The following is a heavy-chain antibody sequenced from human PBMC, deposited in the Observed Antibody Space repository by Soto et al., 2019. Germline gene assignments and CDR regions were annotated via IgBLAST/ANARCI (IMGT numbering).Heavy chain of an antibody. J-gene: IGHJ3*02. CDR1: SGSFSVYY. V-gene: IGHV4-34*01. D-gene: IGHD4-4*01. Sequence: LSLTCAVYSGSFSVYYWNWIRQSPGKGLEWIGEINHAGSTNYNPSLKSRVTISVDTSKNQFSLKLSSVTAADTAVYFCARDSTRRGACDIWGQGTMVTVSS. CDR2: INHAGST. CDR3: ARDSTRRGACDI.